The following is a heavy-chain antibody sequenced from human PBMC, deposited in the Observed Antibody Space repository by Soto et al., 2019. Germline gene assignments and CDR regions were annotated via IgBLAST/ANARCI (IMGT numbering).Heavy chain of an antibody. CDR1: GGSISSGDYY. CDR2: IYYSGST. CDR3: ARDASGYYSSLFDY. D-gene: IGHD3-22*01. J-gene: IGHJ4*02. V-gene: IGHV4-30-4*01. Sequence: SETLSLTCTVSGGSISSGDYYWSWIRQPPGKGLEWIGYIYYSGSTYYNPSLKSRVTISVDTSKNQFSLKLSSVTAADTAVYYCARDASGYYSSLFDYWGQGTLVTVSS.